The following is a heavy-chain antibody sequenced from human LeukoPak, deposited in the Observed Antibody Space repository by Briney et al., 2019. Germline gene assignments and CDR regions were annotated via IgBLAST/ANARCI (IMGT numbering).Heavy chain of an antibody. CDR2: INPSGDNT. Sequence: GASVKVSCKTSGYTFTNYYIHWVRQAPGQGLEWMGIINPSGDNTWYAQKFQGRVTMTRDMATSTDYMEVSSLRSEDTAVYYCARDNSVGDSAWWFDPWGQGTLVTVSS. CDR1: GYTFTNYY. V-gene: IGHV1-46*01. J-gene: IGHJ5*02. D-gene: IGHD5-12*01. CDR3: ARDNSVGDSAWWFDP.